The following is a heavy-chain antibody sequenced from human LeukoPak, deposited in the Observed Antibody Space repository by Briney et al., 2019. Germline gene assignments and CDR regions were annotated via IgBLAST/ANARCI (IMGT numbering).Heavy chain of an antibody. CDR2: IIPIFGTA. V-gene: IGHV1-69*05. CDR3: ARDKGSTVTTTDYYYYMDV. CDR1: GGTFSSYA. D-gene: IGHD4-17*01. Sequence: GSSVKVSCKASGGTFSSYAISWVRHAPGQGLERMGGIIPIFGTANSAQKFQGRVTITTDESTSTAYMELSSLRSEDTAVYYCARDKGSTVTTTDYYYYMDVWGKGTTVTVSS. J-gene: IGHJ6*03.